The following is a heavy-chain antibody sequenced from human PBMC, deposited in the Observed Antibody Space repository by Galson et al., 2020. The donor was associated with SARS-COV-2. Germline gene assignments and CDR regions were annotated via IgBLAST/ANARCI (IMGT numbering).Heavy chain of an antibody. J-gene: IGHJ5*02. CDR2: ISFDGYTD. CDR3: VRDRYCTTTTCYNWFSP. Sequence: GGSLRLSCAASEFMFSTFGMHWVRQGPGKGLDWVAFISFDGYTDYYADSVKGRFTVSRDNSNNKLYLQMNNLRADDTAVYYCVRDRYCTTTTCYNWFSPWGQGTLVTVSS. CDR1: EFMFSTFG. D-gene: IGHD2-2*02. V-gene: IGHV3-33*01.